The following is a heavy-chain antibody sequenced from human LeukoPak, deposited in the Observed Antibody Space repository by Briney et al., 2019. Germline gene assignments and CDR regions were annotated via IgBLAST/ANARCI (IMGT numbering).Heavy chain of an antibody. D-gene: IGHD5-12*01. CDR2: ISSSSTI. J-gene: IGHJ4*02. V-gene: IGHV3-48*01. CDR3: AKHGRGNNSRDYFDY. CDR1: GFTFSSYS. Sequence: GGSLRLSCAASGFTFSSYSMNWVRQAPGKGLEWVSYISSSSTIYYADSVKGRFTISRGNAKNSLYLQMNSLRAEDTAVYHCAKHGRGNNSRDYFDYWGQGTLVTVSS.